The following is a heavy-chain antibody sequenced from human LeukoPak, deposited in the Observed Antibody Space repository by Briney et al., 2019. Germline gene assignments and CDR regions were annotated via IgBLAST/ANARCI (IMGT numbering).Heavy chain of an antibody. J-gene: IGHJ4*02. D-gene: IGHD6-19*01. Sequence: GESPKISCKGSGYSFTSYWIGWVRQMPGKGLEWMGIIYPGDSDTKYSPSFQGQVTISADKSISTVYLQWSSLKASDTAMYFCARHDFSTGSGCPGDYWGQGTLVTVSS. CDR1: GYSFTSYW. V-gene: IGHV5-51*01. CDR3: ARHDFSTGSGCPGDY. CDR2: IYPGDSDT.